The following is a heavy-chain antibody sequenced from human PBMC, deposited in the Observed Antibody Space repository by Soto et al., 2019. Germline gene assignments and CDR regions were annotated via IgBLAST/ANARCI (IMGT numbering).Heavy chain of an antibody. V-gene: IGHV1-18*01. CDR3: ARGRLDYDFWSGYPAYSFDY. CDR1: GYTFTSYG. Sequence: QVQLVQSGAEVKKPGASVKVSCKASGYTFTSYGISWVRQAPGQGLEWMGWISAYNGNTNYAQKLQGRVTMTTDTAXGTTYXXLRSLRSDDTAVYYCARGRLDYDFWSGYPAYSFDYWGQGTLVTVSS. CDR2: ISAYNGNT. D-gene: IGHD3-3*01. J-gene: IGHJ4*02.